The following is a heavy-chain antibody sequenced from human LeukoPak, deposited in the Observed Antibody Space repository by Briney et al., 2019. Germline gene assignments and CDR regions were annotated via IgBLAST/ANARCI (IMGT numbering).Heavy chain of an antibody. V-gene: IGHV3-30-3*02. J-gene: IGHJ4*02. Sequence: GRSLRLPCAASGYTFSSYAMHWVRKAPGKGLEWVAVISDDGSNEYYADFVKGRFTIARDNSKNNLYLQMNSLRAEDTAVYYCAKPLTTMIRGVLMPYFDYWGQGTLVAVSS. CDR2: ISDDGSNE. CDR3: AKPLTTMIRGVLMPYFDY. CDR1: GYTFSSYA. D-gene: IGHD3-10*01.